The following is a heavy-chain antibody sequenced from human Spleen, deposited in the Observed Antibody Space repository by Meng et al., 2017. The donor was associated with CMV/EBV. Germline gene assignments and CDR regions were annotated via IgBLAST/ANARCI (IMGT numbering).Heavy chain of an antibody. CDR2: ISSDGNNK. J-gene: IGHJ4*02. Sequence: AGSGFIFSTNTMHWVRQAPGKGLEWVALISSDGNNKYSVDSVKGRFTISRDNSKNTLYLQIDALRPEDTAVYYCARPYGSNDFYPNYWGRGTLVTVSS. V-gene: IGHV3-30*04. D-gene: IGHD3/OR15-3a*01. CDR1: GFIFSTNT. CDR3: ARPYGSNDFYPNY.